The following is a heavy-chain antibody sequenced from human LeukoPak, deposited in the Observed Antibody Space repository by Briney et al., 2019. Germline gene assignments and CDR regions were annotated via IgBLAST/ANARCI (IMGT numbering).Heavy chain of an antibody. V-gene: IGHV3-21*01. CDR3: ARDRIVVVVAAIREGFDP. CDR1: GFTFSSYS. D-gene: IGHD2-15*01. CDR2: ISSSSSYI. Sequence: GGSLRLSCAASGFTFSSYSMNWVRQAPGKGLEWVSSISSSSSYIYYADSVKGRFTISIDNAKNSLYLQMNSLRAEDTAVYYCARDRIVVVVAAIREGFDPWGQGTLVTVSS. J-gene: IGHJ5*02.